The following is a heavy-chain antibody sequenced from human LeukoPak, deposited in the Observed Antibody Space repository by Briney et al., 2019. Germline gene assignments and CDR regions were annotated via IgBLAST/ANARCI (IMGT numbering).Heavy chain of an antibody. Sequence: GASVKVSCKASGYTFTGYYMHWVRQTPGQGLEWMGWINPNSGGTNYAQKFQVRVTMTRDTSISTAYMELSRLRSDDTAVYYCARALDYGDYPNWFDPRGQGTLVTVSS. V-gene: IGHV1-2*02. J-gene: IGHJ5*02. CDR3: ARALDYGDYPNWFDP. CDR1: GYTFTGYY. D-gene: IGHD4-17*01. CDR2: INPNSGGT.